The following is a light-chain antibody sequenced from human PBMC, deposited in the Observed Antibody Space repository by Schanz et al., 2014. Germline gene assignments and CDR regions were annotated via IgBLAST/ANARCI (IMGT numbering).Light chain of an antibody. Sequence: ETVLTQSPGTRSLSPGERATLSCRASQSVTSSYLAWYQQKPGQAPRLLIYGASSRATGIPDRFSGSGSGTDFTLTISRLEPEDFAVYYCQQYGSSPLTFGQGTKVEIK. CDR3: QQYGSSPLT. CDR1: QSVTSSY. CDR2: GAS. V-gene: IGKV3-20*01. J-gene: IGKJ1*01.